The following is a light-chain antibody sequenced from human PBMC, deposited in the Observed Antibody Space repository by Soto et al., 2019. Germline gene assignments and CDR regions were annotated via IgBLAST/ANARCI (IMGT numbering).Light chain of an antibody. Sequence: DIVMTHSPYSLSVSLGERATINCKSSQSVLYSSNNKNYLAWYQQKPGKPPKLLIYWASTRESGVPDRFSGSGSGTDFTLTISSLQAEDVAVYYCQQYYSTLTFGGGTKVDIK. J-gene: IGKJ4*01. CDR3: QQYYSTLT. CDR2: WAS. V-gene: IGKV4-1*01. CDR1: QSVLYSSNNKNY.